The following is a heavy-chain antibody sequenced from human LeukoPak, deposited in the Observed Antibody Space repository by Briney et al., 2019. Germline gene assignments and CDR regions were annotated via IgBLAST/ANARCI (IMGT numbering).Heavy chain of an antibody. CDR3: ATDRAVYYYGMDV. CDR1: GYTLTELS. J-gene: IGHJ6*02. Sequence: ASVKVSCKVSGYTLTELSMHWVRQAPGKGLEWMGGFNPEDGETIYAQKFQGRVTMSEDISTDTAYMELSSLRSEDTAAYYCATDRAVYYYGMDVWGQGTTLTVSS. CDR2: FNPEDGET. V-gene: IGHV1-24*01.